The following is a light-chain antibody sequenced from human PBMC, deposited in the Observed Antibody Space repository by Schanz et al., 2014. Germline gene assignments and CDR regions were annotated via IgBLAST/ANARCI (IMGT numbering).Light chain of an antibody. V-gene: IGKV1-33*01. CDR2: DAS. CDR1: QDISNY. CDR3: QQYESLPWLT. J-gene: IGKJ4*01. Sequence: DIQMTQSPSSLSASVGARVTITCQASQDISNYLNWYQQTPGKAPKLLIYDASNLETGVPSRFSGSGSGTDFTFTISSLQPEDIATYYCQQYESLPWLTFGGGTKVEI.